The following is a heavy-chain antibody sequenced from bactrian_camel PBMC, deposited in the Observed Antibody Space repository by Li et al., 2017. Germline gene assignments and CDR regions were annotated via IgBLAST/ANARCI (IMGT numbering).Heavy chain of an antibody. J-gene: IGHJ6*01. CDR1: GFTFSTYD. CDR2: IYNVGDST. Sequence: HVQLVESGGGLVQPGGSLRLSCAASGFTFSTYDMRWVRQAPGKGLEWVSTIYNVGDSTYYADSVKGRFTISKDNAKNTLYLQMNSLKPEDTAVYYCAAGGADYYSDYARREVFGYWGQGTQVTVS. CDR3: AAGGADYYSDYARREVFGY. D-gene: IGHD4*01. V-gene: IGHV3-2*01.